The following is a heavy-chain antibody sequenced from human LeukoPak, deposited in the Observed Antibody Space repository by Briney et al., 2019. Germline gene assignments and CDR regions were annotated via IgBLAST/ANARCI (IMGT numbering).Heavy chain of an antibody. CDR1: GGIFDNYV. CDR3: ARGRLIAAAGTGYYYYYMDV. CDR2: IMPIVAVT. Sequence: SVKVSCKASGGIFDNYVITWVRQVPGQGFEWMGRIMPIVAVTNYAQKLQGRVTITVDKSTFTAYMELSGLSSEDTAVYYCARGRLIAAAGTGYYYYYMDVWGKGTTVTVSS. D-gene: IGHD6-13*01. V-gene: IGHV1-69*04. J-gene: IGHJ6*03.